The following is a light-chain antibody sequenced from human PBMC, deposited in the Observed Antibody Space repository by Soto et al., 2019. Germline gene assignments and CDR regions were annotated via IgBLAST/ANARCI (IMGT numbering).Light chain of an antibody. CDR3: QHYGSSPET. Sequence: PVERATLSCRASQSVSSSLAWYQQSPGQAPRLLIYDASTRATGIPARFSGSGSGTDFTLAISRLEPEDFAVYYCQHYGSSPETFGQGTKVDIK. CDR1: QSVSSS. CDR2: DAS. V-gene: IGKV3-20*01. J-gene: IGKJ1*01.